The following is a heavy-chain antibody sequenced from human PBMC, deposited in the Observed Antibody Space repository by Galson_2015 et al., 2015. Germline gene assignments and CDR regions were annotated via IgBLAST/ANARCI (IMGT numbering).Heavy chain of an antibody. CDR3: SRHPPAKVAHPFDL. CDR1: GFSFRDYA. Sequence: SLRLSCATSGFSFRDYAIYWFRQAPGKGLEWVGFIRSSTTAGTTESGASVKGRFFISRDDSISLSYLQINSLKTEHTAMYYSSRHPPAKVAHPFDLGGQATLGTVSS. D-gene: IGHD2-15*01. J-gene: IGHJ4*02. CDR2: IRSSTTAGTT. V-gene: IGHV3-49*03.